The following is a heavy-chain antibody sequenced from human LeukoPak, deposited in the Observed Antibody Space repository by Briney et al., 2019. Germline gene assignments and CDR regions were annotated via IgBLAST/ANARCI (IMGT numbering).Heavy chain of an antibody. V-gene: IGHV4-34*01. CDR1: GGSFSGYY. CDR2: INQSGRT. Sequence: SETLSLTCAVSGGSFSGYYLSWIRQPPPQGLELIGEINQSGRTNYNPSFKSRVTRSVDTSKNQFSLKLSSVTAADTAVYYCARSYRFMDVWGQGTTVTVSS. J-gene: IGHJ6*02. D-gene: IGHD5-18*01. CDR3: ARSYRFMDV.